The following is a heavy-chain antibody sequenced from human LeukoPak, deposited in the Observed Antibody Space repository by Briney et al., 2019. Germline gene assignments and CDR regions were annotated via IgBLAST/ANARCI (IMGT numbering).Heavy chain of an antibody. CDR2: IIPIFGTA. CDR1: GGTFSSYA. CDR3: ARAEICGGDCDALYYYYGMDV. Sequence: ASVKVSCTASGGTFSSYAISWVRQAPGQGLEWMGGIIPIFGTANYAQKFQGRVTITADESTSTAYMELSSLRSEDTAVYYCARAEICGGDCDALYYYYGMDVWGKGTTVTVSS. D-gene: IGHD2-21*02. V-gene: IGHV1-69*01. J-gene: IGHJ6*04.